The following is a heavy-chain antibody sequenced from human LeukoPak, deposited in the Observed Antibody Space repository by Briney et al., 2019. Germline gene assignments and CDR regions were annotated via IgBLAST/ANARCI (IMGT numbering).Heavy chain of an antibody. CDR1: GFTFDDYA. Sequence: GGSLRLSCAASGFTFDDYAMHWVRQAPGKGLEWVSGISWNSGSIGYADSVKGRFTISRDNAKNSLYLQMNSLRAEDTALYYCAKDIAAVGGYGMDVWGQGTTVTVSS. CDR2: ISWNSGSI. CDR3: AKDIAAVGGYGMDV. D-gene: IGHD3-16*01. J-gene: IGHJ6*02. V-gene: IGHV3-9*01.